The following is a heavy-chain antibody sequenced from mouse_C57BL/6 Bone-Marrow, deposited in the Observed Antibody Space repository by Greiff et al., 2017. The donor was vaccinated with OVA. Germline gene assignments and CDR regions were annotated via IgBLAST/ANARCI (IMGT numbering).Heavy chain of an antibody. CDR3: ARGGGISYFDV. CDR2: IYVGNGYT. D-gene: IGHD1-1*01. J-gene: IGHJ1*03. CDR1: GYTFKSYG. Sequence: EVQLQQSGAELVRPGSSVKMSCKTSGYTFKSYGINWVKQRPGQGLEWIGYIYVGNGYTEYHEKFKGKVTMSTDKSTSTAYMQLISLTSYDSAIYFCARGGGISYFDVWGTGTTVTVSS. V-gene: IGHV1-58*01.